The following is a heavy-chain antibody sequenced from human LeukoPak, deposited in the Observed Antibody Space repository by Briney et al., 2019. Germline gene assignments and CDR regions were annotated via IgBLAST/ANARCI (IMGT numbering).Heavy chain of an antibody. CDR3: ARSVVATTDYFDY. CDR1: GGSISSGSYY. V-gene: IGHV4-61*02. J-gene: IGHJ4*02. CDR2: IYTSGST. Sequence: SQTLSLTCTVSGGSISSGSYYWSWIRQPAGKGLEWIGRIYTSGSTNYNPSLKSRVTISVDTSKNQFSLKLSSVTAADTAVYYCARSVVATTDYFDYWGQGTLVTVSS. D-gene: IGHD5-12*01.